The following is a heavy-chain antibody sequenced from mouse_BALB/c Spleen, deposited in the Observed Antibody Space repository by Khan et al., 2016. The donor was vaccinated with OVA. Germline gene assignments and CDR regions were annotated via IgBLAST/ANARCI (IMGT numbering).Heavy chain of an antibody. CDR2: IWAGGST. V-gene: IGHV2-9*02. J-gene: IGHJ3*01. D-gene: IGHD1-1*01. CDR1: GFSLNSYG. CDR3: ARAFYYGAWFAF. Sequence: QVQLKESGPGLVAPSQSLSITCTVSGFSLNSYGVHWVRQPPGKGLEWLGVIWAGGSTNHNSALMSRLSISQDNSKSQVFLKMNSLQTDDTAMYYCARAFYYGAWFAFWGQGTLVTVSA.